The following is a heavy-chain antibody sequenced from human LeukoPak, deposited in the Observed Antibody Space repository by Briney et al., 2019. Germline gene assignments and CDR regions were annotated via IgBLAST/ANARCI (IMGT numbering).Heavy chain of an antibody. J-gene: IGHJ4*02. CDR3: AKGLISSATYFSYFDY. CDR2: ISAGGDLT. D-gene: IGHD1-26*01. V-gene: IGHV3-23*01. CDR1: GFTLSSYG. Sequence: PGGSLRLSCAASGFTLSSYGMSWVRQAPGKGLEWVSAISAGGDLTNYADSVKGRFTISRDSSKNMLYVQMNSLRAEDTAVYYCAKGLISSATYFSYFDYWGQGTLVTVSS.